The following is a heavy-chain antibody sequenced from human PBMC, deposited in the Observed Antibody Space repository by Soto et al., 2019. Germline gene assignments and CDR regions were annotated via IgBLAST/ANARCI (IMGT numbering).Heavy chain of an antibody. D-gene: IGHD3-10*01. CDR1: GGSISSSSYY. CDR2: ISYSGST. CDR3: ARRAPLYGSGSSRFDP. V-gene: IGHV4-39*01. Sequence: PSETLSLTCNVSGGSISSSSYYWGWIRQPPWKGLEWIGTISYSGSTSYNPSLKSRVTISVDTSKNQFSPKLRSVTAADTAVYYCARRAPLYGSGSSRFDPWGQGXLVTVYS. J-gene: IGHJ5*02.